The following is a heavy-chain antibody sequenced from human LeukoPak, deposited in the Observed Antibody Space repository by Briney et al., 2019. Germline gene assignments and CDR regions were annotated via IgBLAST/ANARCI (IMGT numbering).Heavy chain of an antibody. CDR3: AKALDSAFFRAEPVFDS. V-gene: IGHV3-11*01. J-gene: IGHJ4*02. CDR1: GYTFSGSY. CDR2: ISDNSSNI. D-gene: IGHD1-14*01. Sequence: GGSLRLSCTGSGYTFSGSYLSWIRQAPGQGLEWISHISDNSSNIYYANSLKGRFTVSRDNAKNSLFLQMNSLTPDDSAVYYCAKALDSAFFRAEPVFDSWGRGTLVSVSS.